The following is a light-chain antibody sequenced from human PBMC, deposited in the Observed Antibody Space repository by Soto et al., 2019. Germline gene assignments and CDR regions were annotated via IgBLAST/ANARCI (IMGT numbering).Light chain of an antibody. CDR3: QQYDSYSVRT. J-gene: IGKJ1*01. CDR1: QTITTS. CDR2: KAS. Sequence: DIQMTQSPSTLSASVGDGVTITCRASQTITTSLAWYQQKPGKAPKLLIYKASSLESGVPSRFSGSGSATEFTLTISSLQPDDFATYYCQQYDSYSVRTFGQGTKVEI. V-gene: IGKV1-5*03.